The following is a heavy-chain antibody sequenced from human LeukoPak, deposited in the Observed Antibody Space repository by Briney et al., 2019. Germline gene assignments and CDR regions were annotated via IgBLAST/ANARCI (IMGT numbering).Heavy chain of an antibody. Sequence: GASVKVSCTASGYTFTSYGISWVRQAPGQGLEWMGWISAYNGNTNYAHHLQGRVTMTTDTSTSTAYMELRSLRSDDTAVYFCATDDIAVAGTNFDYWGQGTLVTVSS. V-gene: IGHV1-18*01. CDR2: ISAYNGNT. D-gene: IGHD6-19*01. CDR1: GYTFTSYG. J-gene: IGHJ4*02. CDR3: ATDDIAVAGTNFDY.